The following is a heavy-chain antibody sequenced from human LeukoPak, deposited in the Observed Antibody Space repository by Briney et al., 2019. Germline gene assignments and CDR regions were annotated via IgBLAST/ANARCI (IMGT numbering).Heavy chain of an antibody. CDR3: ARHKYCSSTSCYLSRREYYMDV. Sequence: SETLSLTRAVYGGSFSAYYWSWVRQPPGKGLEWIGEINHSGSTNYNPSLKSRVTISVDTSKNQFSLKLSSVTAADTAVYYCARHKYCSSTSCYLSRREYYMDVWGKGTTVTISS. J-gene: IGHJ6*03. V-gene: IGHV4-34*01. CDR1: GGSFSAYY. CDR2: INHSGST. D-gene: IGHD2-2*01.